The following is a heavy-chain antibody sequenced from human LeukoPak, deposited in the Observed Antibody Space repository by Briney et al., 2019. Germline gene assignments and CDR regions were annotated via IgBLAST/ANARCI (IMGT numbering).Heavy chain of an antibody. CDR2: ISGSGGST. V-gene: IGHV3-23*01. CDR1: GFTFSRYW. Sequence: PGGSLRLSCAASGFTFSRYWMSWVRQAPGKGLEWVSAISGSGGSTYYADSVKGRFTISRDNSKNTLYLQMNSLRAEDTAVYYCAKDFSGYDLLYPGYYFDYWGQGTLVTVSS. CDR3: AKDFSGYDLLYPGYYFDY. D-gene: IGHD5-12*01. J-gene: IGHJ4*02.